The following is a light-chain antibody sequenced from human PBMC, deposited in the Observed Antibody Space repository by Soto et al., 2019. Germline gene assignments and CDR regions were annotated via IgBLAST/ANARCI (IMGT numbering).Light chain of an antibody. CDR2: GAS. CDR3: QQYGSSQT. CDR1: QSVSSNF. V-gene: IGKV3-20*01. J-gene: IGKJ2*01. Sequence: EIVLTQSPGTMSLSPGERATLSCRASQSVSSNFLAWYQQKPGQAPRLLIYGASSRATGIPDRFSGSGSGTDFPLTISRLEPEDFAVYYCQQYGSSQTFGQGTKLEIK.